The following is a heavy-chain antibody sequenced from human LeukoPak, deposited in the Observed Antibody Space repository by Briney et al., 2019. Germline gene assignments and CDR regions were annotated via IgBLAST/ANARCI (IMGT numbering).Heavy chain of an antibody. J-gene: IGHJ4*02. D-gene: IGHD2-2*01. CDR3: ARERNYCSSTSCYGFLDY. CDR2: INHSGST. CDR1: GGSFSGYY. V-gene: IGHV4-34*01. Sequence: SETLSLTCAVYGGSFSGYYWSWIRQPPGKGLEWIGEINHSGSTNYNPSPKSRVTISVDTSKNQFSLKLSSVTAADTAVYYCARERNYCSSTSCYGFLDYWGQGTLVTVSS.